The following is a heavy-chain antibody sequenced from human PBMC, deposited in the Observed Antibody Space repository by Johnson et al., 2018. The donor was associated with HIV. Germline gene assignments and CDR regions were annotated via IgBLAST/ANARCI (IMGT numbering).Heavy chain of an antibody. J-gene: IGHJ3*02. D-gene: IGHD6-25*01. CDR1: GFSFSSYA. V-gene: IGHV3-7*03. Sequence: VQLVESGGGLVQPGGSLRLSCAASGFSFSSYAMSWVRQGPVKGLEWVANIKQDGSEKYYVDSVKGRFTISRDNAKNTLYLQMNSLRAEDTAVYYCAGEDSSAPAAAVDIWGQGTMVTVSS. CDR2: IKQDGSEK. CDR3: AGEDSSAPAAAVDI.